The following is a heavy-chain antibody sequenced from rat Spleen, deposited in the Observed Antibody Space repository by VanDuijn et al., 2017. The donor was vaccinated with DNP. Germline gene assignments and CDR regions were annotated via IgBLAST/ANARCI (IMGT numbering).Heavy chain of an antibody. J-gene: IGHJ2*01. CDR3: ATPAVFDY. CDR2: IIYDGSNT. CDR1: GFTFSDYN. V-gene: IGHV5-7*01. Sequence: EVQLVESGGGLVQPGRSLKLSCAASGFTFSDYNMAWVRQATKKGLEWVATIIYDGSNTYYGDSVKGRFIVSRDNAKSTLYLQMDSLRSEDTATYYCATPAVFDYWGQGVMVTVSS.